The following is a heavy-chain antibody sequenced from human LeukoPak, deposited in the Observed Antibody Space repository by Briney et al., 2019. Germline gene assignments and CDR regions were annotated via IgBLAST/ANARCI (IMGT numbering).Heavy chain of an antibody. D-gene: IGHD2-15*01. V-gene: IGHV3-53*04. J-gene: IGHJ6*02. Sequence: AGGSLRLSCAASGFPVSSNYMSWVRQAPGKGLEGVSVIYSGCSTYYADSVKGRFTISRHNYKNTLYLQMNSLRAEVTAVYYCARDLLGYCSGGSCSGGHGMDVWGQGTTVTVSS. CDR1: GFPVSSNY. CDR2: IYSGCST. CDR3: ARDLLGYCSGGSCSGGHGMDV.